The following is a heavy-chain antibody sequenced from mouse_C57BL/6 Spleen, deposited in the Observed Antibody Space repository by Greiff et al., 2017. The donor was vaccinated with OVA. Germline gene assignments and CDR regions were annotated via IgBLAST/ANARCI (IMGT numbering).Heavy chain of an antibody. CDR1: GFSLTSYG. V-gene: IGHV2-6-1*01. CDR3: ARQDGSSSYYYAMDY. Sequence: QVQLKQSGPGLVAPSQSLSITCTVSGFSLTSYGVHWVRQPPGKGLEWLVVIWSDGSTTYNSALKSRLSISKDNSKSQVFLKMNSLQTDDTAMYYCARQDGSSSYYYAMDYWGQGTSVTVSS. CDR2: IWSDGST. J-gene: IGHJ4*01. D-gene: IGHD1-1*01.